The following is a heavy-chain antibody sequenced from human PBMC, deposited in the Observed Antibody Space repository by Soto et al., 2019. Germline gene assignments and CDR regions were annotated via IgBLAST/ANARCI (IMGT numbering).Heavy chain of an antibody. V-gene: IGHV1-69*02. Sequence: ASVKVSCKASGGTFSSYTISWVRQAPGQGLEWMGRIIPILGIANYAQKFQGRVTITADKSTSTAYMELSSLRSEDTAVYYCASEHCSGGSCYSIFDYWGQGTLVTVSS. D-gene: IGHD2-15*01. CDR1: GGTFSSYT. J-gene: IGHJ4*02. CDR3: ASEHCSGGSCYSIFDY. CDR2: IIPILGIA.